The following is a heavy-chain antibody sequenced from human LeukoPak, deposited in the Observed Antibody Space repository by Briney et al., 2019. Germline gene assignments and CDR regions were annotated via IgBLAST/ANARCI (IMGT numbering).Heavy chain of an antibody. CDR2: IIPIFGTA. CDR1: GGTFSSYA. V-gene: IGHV1-69*01. Sequence: GASVKVSCKASGGTFSSYAISWVRQAPGQGLEWMEGIIPIFGTANYAQKFQGRVTITADESTSTAYMELSSLRSEDTAVYYCARAMKGYSGYDSWWRYYFDYWGQGTLVTVSS. J-gene: IGHJ4*02. CDR3: ARAMKGYSGYDSWWRYYFDY. D-gene: IGHD5-12*01.